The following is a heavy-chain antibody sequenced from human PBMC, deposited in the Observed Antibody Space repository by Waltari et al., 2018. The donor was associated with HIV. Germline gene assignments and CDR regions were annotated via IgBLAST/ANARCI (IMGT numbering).Heavy chain of an antibody. D-gene: IGHD6-25*01. CDR1: GFTFSSYA. Sequence: EVQLVESGGGLVQPGGSLRLSCAASGFTFSSYAMNWVRQAPGNGLEWVSAISGSGVSTYYADSVKGRFTISRDNSKNTLYLQMNSLRAEDTAVYYCAKDLGYKQVEHYMDVWGKGTTVTVSS. J-gene: IGHJ6*03. CDR2: ISGSGVST. V-gene: IGHV3-23*04. CDR3: AKDLGYKQVEHYMDV.